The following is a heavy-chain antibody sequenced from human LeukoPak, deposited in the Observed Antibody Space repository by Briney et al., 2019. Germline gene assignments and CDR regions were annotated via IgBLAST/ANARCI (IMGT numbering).Heavy chain of an antibody. CDR3: ATRTYYYDSSGYYYFDY. Sequence: GGSLKISCKGSGYSFTSYWIGWVRQMPGKGLEWMGIIYPGDPDARYSPSFQGQVTISADKSISTAYLQWSSLKASDTAMYYCATRTYYYDSSGYYYFDYWGQGTLVTVSS. V-gene: IGHV5-51*01. D-gene: IGHD3-22*01. J-gene: IGHJ4*02. CDR2: IYPGDPDA. CDR1: GYSFTSYW.